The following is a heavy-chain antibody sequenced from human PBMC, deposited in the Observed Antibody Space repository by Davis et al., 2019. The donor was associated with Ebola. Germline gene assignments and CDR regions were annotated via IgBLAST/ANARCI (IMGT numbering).Heavy chain of an antibody. CDR1: EFTFSNYG. CDR3: AEGGTNNFLGAN. Sequence: GESPTISCVASEFTFSNYGMTWVRQAPGGGLEWVAGISATGVDKKYGDSVRGRFSISRDDSKNTLYLQMDSLRAEDTAVFYCAEGGTNNFLGANWGQGTLVTVSS. J-gene: IGHJ4*02. CDR2: ISATGVDK. V-gene: IGHV3-23*01. D-gene: IGHD2-8*01.